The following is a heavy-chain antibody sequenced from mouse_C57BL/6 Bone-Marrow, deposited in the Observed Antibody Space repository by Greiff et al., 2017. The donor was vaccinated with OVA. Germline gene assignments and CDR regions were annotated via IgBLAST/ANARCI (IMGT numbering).Heavy chain of an antibody. J-gene: IGHJ4*01. CDR2: IYPADGDT. CDR3: AGIYYDYGYYEMDY. D-gene: IGHD2-4*01. Sequence: QVQLQQSGPELVKPGASVKMSCKASGYAFSSSWMNWVKQRPGKGLEWIGRIYPADGDTNYNGKFKGKATLTVAKSSSTAYMQLSSLTSEDSAVYFGAGIYYDYGYYEMDYWGQGTLVTVSS. V-gene: IGHV1-82*01. CDR1: GYAFSSSW.